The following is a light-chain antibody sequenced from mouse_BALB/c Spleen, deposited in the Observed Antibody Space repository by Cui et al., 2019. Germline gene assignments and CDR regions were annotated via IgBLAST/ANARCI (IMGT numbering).Light chain of an antibody. V-gene: IGKV4-80*01. J-gene: IGKJ1*01. CDR3: HQWSNYPWT. Sequence: QIVLTQSPAIMSASLGEEISLTCSASSSVSYRHWYQQKSCNSPKLWIYSTSNLASGVPSRFSGSGSGTFYSLTISSVEAEDAADYFCHQWSNYPWTFGGGTKLEIK. CDR2: STS. CDR1: SSVSY.